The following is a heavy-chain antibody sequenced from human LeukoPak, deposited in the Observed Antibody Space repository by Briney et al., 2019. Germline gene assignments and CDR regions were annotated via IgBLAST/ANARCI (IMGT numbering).Heavy chain of an antibody. J-gene: IGHJ4*02. CDR1: GFTFSSHA. V-gene: IGHV3-23*01. CDR3: AKDQGGGWSVVSYFDY. CDR2: IRGSGGST. Sequence: GGSLRPSCAASGFTFSSHAMSCARHAPGKGLEWVSAIRGSGGSTYYAESVKGRLTISRDNSKNTLYLQMNSLRAENTAVYYCAKDQGGGWSVVSYFDYWGQGTLVTV. D-gene: IGHD6-19*01.